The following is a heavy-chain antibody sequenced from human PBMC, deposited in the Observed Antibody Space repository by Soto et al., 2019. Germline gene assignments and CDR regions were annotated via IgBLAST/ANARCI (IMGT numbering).Heavy chain of an antibody. Sequence: QVQLVESGGGVVQPGGSLTVSCAASGFTFSTYAMHWVRQAPGKGLEWVAVMSSDGSNNYYADSVKGRFTISRDNSKNTLYLQMSRLRAEDTGVYYCARDRDCSGTTCYIAFDLWGQGTLVTVSS. V-gene: IGHV3-30-3*01. CDR3: ARDRDCSGTTCYIAFDL. D-gene: IGHD2-2*02. CDR1: GFTFSTYA. J-gene: IGHJ3*01. CDR2: MSSDGSNN.